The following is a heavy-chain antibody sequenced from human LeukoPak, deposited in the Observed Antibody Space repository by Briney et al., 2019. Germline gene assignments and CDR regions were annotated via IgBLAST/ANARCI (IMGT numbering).Heavy chain of an antibody. Sequence: GGSLRLSCAASGFTFSSYAMSWVRQAPGEGLEWVSTIISNGGSTYYADSVRGRSTVSRDNSKDTLYLQMDGLRAEDTALYYCAKGGSLSPFDPWGQGSLVTVSS. CDR3: AKGGSLSPFDP. J-gene: IGHJ5*02. D-gene: IGHD3-10*01. V-gene: IGHV3-23*01. CDR1: GFTFSSYA. CDR2: IISNGGST.